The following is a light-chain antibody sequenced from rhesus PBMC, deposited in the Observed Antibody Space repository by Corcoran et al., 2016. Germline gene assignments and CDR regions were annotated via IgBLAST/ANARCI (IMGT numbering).Light chain of an antibody. J-gene: IGKJ2*01. Sequence: DIQMTQSPSALSASVGDRVTISCRASQNIYSNLAWYQQKPGKAPKLLIYAASSLQTGIPSRFSGSGSGTDCTLTISSLQPEYSAAYYCQHYYDNPYSFGQGTKVEIK. CDR1: QNIYSN. V-gene: IGKV1S12*01. CDR2: AAS. CDR3: QHYYDNPYS.